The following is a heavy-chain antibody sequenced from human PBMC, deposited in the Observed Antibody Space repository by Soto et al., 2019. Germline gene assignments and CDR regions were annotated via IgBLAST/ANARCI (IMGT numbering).Heavy chain of an antibody. D-gene: IGHD3-3*01. V-gene: IGHV6-1*01. CDR1: GDSVSSNSAA. J-gene: IGHJ6*02. CDR3: AREYSYYDFWSGTPTYYGMDV. Sequence: SQTLSLPCALSGDSVSSNSAAWNWIRQSPSRGLEWLGRTYYRSKWYNDYAVSVKSRITINPDTSKNQFSLQLNSVTPEDTAVYYCAREYSYYDFWSGTPTYYGMDVWGQGTTVTVSS. CDR2: TYYRSKWYN.